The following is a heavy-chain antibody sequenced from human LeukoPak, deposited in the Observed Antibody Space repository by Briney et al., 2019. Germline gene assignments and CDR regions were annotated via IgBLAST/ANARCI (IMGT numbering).Heavy chain of an antibody. CDR2: ISGSGGST. J-gene: IGHJ4*02. CDR3: AKSADTTSWGAGKY. V-gene: IGHV3-23*01. D-gene: IGHD6-13*01. CDR1: GLTFSSYA. Sequence: GGSLRLSCAASGLTFSSYAMTWVRQAPGKGLEWVSGISGSGGSTDYADSVKGRFTISRDNSKNTLYLQMNSLRAEDTAVYYCAKSADTTSWGAGKYWGQGTLVTVSS.